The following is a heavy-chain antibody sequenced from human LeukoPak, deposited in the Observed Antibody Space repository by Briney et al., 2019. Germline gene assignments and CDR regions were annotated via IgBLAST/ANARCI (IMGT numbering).Heavy chain of an antibody. CDR2: ISYDGSNK. Sequence: GRSLRLSCAASGFTFSSYAMHWVRQAPGKGLEWVAVISYDGSNKYYADSVKGRFTISRDNSKNTLYLQMNSLRAEDTAVYYCAKDYGGNSIPLSFDYWGQGTLVTVSS. J-gene: IGHJ4*02. D-gene: IGHD4-23*01. CDR3: AKDYGGNSIPLSFDY. CDR1: GFTFSSYA. V-gene: IGHV3-30-3*02.